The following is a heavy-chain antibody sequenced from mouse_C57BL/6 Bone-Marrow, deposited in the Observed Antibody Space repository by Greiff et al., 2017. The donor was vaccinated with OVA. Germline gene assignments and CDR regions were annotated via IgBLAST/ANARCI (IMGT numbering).Heavy chain of an antibody. Sequence: DVHLVASEGGLVQPGSSMKLSCTASGFTFSDYSMPWVRQVPEKGLEWVANINYDGSSTYYLDSLKSRFIISRDNAKNILYLQMSSLKSEDTATYDCARELGYYFDYWGQGTTLTVAS. V-gene: IGHV5-16*01. J-gene: IGHJ2*01. CDR1: GFTFSDYS. CDR2: INYDGSST. D-gene: IGHD4-1*01. CDR3: ARELGYYFDY.